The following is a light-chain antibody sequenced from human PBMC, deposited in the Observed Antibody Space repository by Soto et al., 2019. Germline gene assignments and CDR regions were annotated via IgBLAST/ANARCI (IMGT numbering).Light chain of an antibody. J-gene: IGLJ1*01. CDR3: ASWDASLKGLYV. V-gene: IGLV1-44*01. CDR1: SSNIGSGT. CDR2: NNN. Sequence: QSVRTQPPSVSGTPGHRFTISCSGSSSNIGSGTVNWYQQLPGTAPKLLIYNNNQWPSGVPDRFSGSKSGTSGSLAISGLQSEDEADYYCASWDASLKGLYVFGTGTKVTVL.